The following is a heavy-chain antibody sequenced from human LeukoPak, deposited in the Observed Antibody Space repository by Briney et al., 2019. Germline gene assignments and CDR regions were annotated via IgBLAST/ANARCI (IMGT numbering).Heavy chain of an antibody. CDR3: ARGEQQMLLNWFDS. D-gene: IGHD6-13*01. J-gene: IGHJ5*01. CDR1: GGSISSGSYY. V-gene: IGHV4-61*02. CDR2: IYTSGST. Sequence: PSQTLSLTCTVSGGSISSGSYYWSWIRQPAGKGLEWIGRIYTSGSTNYNPSLKSRVTISVDSSKNQFSLKLSPVTAADTAVYFCARGEQQMLLNWFDSWGQGTLVTVSS.